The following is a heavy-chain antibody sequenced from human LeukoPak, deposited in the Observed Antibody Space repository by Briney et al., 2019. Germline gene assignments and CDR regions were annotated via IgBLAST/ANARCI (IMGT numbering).Heavy chain of an antibody. CDR2: IIPIFGTA. Sequence: GASVKVSCKASGGTSSTYASSWVRQAPGQGLEWMGGIIPIFGTANYAQKFQGRVTITADKSTSTAYMELSSLRSEDTAVYYCARGNQISSCSHYWGQGTLVTVSS. V-gene: IGHV1-69*06. CDR1: GGTSSTYA. CDR3: ARGNQISSCSHY. J-gene: IGHJ4*02. D-gene: IGHD6-13*01.